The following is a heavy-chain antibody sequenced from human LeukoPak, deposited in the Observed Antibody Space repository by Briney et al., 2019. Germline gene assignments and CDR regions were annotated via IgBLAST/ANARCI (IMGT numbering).Heavy chain of an antibody. D-gene: IGHD3-3*01. CDR3: ARWVLRFLEWTPGDYYYMDV. J-gene: IGHJ6*03. CDR2: INNHGGTK. V-gene: IGHV3-64*01. CDR1: GFTFSSYA. Sequence: GGSLRLSCAASGFTFSSYAMHWVRQAPGKGLEYVSAINNHGGTKYYANSVKGRFTISRDNSKNTLYLQMNSLRAEDTAVYYCARWVLRFLEWTPGDYYYMDVWGKGTTVTVSS.